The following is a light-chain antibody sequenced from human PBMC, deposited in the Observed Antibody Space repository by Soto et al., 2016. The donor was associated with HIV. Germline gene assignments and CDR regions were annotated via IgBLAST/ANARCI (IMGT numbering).Light chain of an antibody. Sequence: DVIMTQTPVSLSVTPGQPASIPCKSSQSLLHSDGKTYLSWYLQKPGQSPQLLIFEVSRRFSGVPDRFTGSESGTDFTLKISRVEAEDVGIYYCMQSVQTPHTFGGGTKGGHQ. CDR1: QSLLHSDGKTY. CDR2: EVS. CDR3: MQSVQTPHT. V-gene: IGKV2D-29*02. J-gene: IGKJ4*01.